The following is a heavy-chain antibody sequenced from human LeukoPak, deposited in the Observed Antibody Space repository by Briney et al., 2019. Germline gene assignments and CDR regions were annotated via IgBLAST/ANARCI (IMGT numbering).Heavy chain of an antibody. V-gene: IGHV3-11*03. CDR3: ARSRGAGPGAYFDY. CDR2: ISNSGSYT. Sequence: PGGSLRLSCAVSGFSFCDDYMSWIRQAPGQGLEGGSYISNSGSYTNYADSVEGRFTISRDNAENSLYLQMNSLRAEDTAVYYCARSRGAGPGAYFDYWGQGTLVTVTS. CDR1: GFSFCDDY. D-gene: IGHD6-19*01. J-gene: IGHJ4*02.